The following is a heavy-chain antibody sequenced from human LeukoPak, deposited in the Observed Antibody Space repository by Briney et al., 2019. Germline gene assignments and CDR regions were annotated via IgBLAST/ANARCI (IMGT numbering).Heavy chain of an antibody. Sequence: ASVKVSCKASGYTFTSYGLSWVRQAPGQGLEWMGWISVYNGNTNYAQRLQGRVTMTTDTSTSTAYMELRSLRSDDTAVYYCARDLRYDFWSGPDAADMGPYFDYWGQGTLVTVSS. CDR3: ARDLRYDFWSGPDAADMGPYFDY. CDR1: GYTFTSYG. CDR2: ISVYNGNT. D-gene: IGHD3-3*01. V-gene: IGHV1-18*01. J-gene: IGHJ4*02.